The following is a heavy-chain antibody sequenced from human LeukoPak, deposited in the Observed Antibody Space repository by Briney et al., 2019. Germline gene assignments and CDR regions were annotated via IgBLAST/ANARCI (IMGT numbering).Heavy chain of an antibody. CDR2: INQDGSEK. J-gene: IGHJ6*04. Sequence: AGGSLRLSCAASGFTFSSYWMSWVRQAPGKGLEWVANINQDGSEKYYVDSVKGRFTISRDNAKNSLYLQMNSLRAEDTAVYYCAKDFRSSSGDVWGKGTTVTVSS. V-gene: IGHV3-7*01. CDR3: AKDFRSSSGDV. D-gene: IGHD6-6*01. CDR1: GFTFSSYW.